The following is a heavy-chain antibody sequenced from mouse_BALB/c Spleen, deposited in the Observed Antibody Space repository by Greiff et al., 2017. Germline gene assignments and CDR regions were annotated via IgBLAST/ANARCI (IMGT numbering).Heavy chain of an antibody. D-gene: IGHD1-2*01. J-gene: IGHJ2*01. Sequence: VQLKESGPSLVKPSQTLSLTCSVTGDSITSGYWNWIRKFPGNKLEYMGYISYSGSTYYNPSLKSRISITRDTSKNQYYLQLNSVTTEDTATYYCARRGTTANPLFDYWGQGTTLTVSS. V-gene: IGHV3-8*02. CDR2: ISYSGST. CDR1: GDSITSGY. CDR3: ARRGTTANPLFDY.